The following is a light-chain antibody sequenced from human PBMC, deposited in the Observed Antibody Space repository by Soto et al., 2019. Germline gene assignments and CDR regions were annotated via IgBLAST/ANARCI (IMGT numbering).Light chain of an antibody. Sequence: EIVMTQSPATLSVSPGERATLSCRASQSVSKSLAWYQQKPGQAPRLLIFGASTRATGIPARFSGSGSETEFTLTISSLQSEDFAVYYCQQYSNWPPITFGQGTRLEIK. J-gene: IGKJ5*01. CDR3: QQYSNWPPIT. V-gene: IGKV3-15*01. CDR2: GAS. CDR1: QSVSKS.